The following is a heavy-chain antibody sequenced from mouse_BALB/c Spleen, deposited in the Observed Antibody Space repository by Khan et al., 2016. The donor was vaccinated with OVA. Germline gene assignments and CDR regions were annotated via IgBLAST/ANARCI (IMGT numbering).Heavy chain of an antibody. J-gene: IGHJ3*01. Sequence: EVELVESGGDLVKPGGSLKLSCAASGFTFSNYAMSWVRQTPEKRLEWAASISSGGTTYYPDSVKGRFTISRDNARNSLYLQMNSLRSEDTAMFYCARDYWFTYWGQGTLVTVSA. CDR1: GFTFSNYA. CDR2: ISSGGTT. V-gene: IGHV5-6-5*01. D-gene: IGHD1-1*02. CDR3: ARDYWFTY.